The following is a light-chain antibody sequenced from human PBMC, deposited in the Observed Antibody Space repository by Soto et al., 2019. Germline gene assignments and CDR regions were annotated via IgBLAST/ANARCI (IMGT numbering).Light chain of an antibody. CDR3: AAWDDSLSGVV. CDR2: SND. Sequence: QPVLTQPPSVSGAPGQRVTISCTGSSSNIGAGYDVHWYQQLPGTAPKLLIFSNDQRPSGVPDRFSGSRSGTSASLAISGLRSEDEGDYYCAAWDDSLSGVVFGGGTKLTVL. V-gene: IGLV1-47*02. CDR1: SSNIGAGYD. J-gene: IGLJ2*01.